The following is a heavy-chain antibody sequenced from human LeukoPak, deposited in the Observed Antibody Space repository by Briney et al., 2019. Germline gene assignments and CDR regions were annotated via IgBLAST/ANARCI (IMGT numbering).Heavy chain of an antibody. CDR3: AKDISGSYPFYFDY. Sequence: GGSLRLSCAASGFTFDDYAMHWVRQAPGKCLEWVSLISGDGVGTYYADSVKGRFTISRDNSKNSLYLQMNSLRTEDTALYYCAKDISGSYPFYFDYWGQGTLVTVSS. CDR1: GFTFDDYA. CDR2: ISGDGVGT. D-gene: IGHD1-26*01. V-gene: IGHV3-43*02. J-gene: IGHJ4*02.